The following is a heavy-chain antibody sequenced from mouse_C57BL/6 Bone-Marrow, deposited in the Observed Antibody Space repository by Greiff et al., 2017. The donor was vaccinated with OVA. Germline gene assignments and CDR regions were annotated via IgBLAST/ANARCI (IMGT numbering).Heavy chain of an antibody. V-gene: IGHV3-6*01. J-gene: IGHJ1*03. CDR2: ISYDGSN. CDR3: AREQYYYGSSYYWYFDV. CDR1: GYSITSGYY. D-gene: IGHD1-1*01. Sequence: EVHLVESGPGLVKPSQSLSLTCSVTGYSITSGYYWNWIRQFPGNKLEWMGYISYDGSNNYNPYLKNRISITCYPSKNQFCLKLNSVTTEDTATYYCAREQYYYGSSYYWYFDVWGTGTTVTVSS.